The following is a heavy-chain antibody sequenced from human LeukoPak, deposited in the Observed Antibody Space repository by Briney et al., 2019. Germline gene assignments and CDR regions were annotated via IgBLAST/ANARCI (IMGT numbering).Heavy chain of an antibody. CDR3: ARRGVEDIVVVPAARVFDNWFDP. D-gene: IGHD2-2*01. Sequence: GGSLRLSCAASGFTFSDYYMSWIRQAPGKGLEWVSYISSSGSTIYYADSVKGRFTISRDNAKNSLYLQMNSLKASDTAMYYCARRGVEDIVVVPAARVFDNWFDPWGQGTLVTVSS. CDR2: ISSSGSTI. V-gene: IGHV3-11*01. J-gene: IGHJ5*02. CDR1: GFTFSDYY.